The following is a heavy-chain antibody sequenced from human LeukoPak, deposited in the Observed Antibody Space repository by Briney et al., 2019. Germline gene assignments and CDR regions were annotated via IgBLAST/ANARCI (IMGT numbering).Heavy chain of an antibody. D-gene: IGHD6-13*01. CDR3: ARHRGPYSSSWYAVDY. J-gene: IGHJ4*02. Sequence: PSETLSLTCTVSGYSISSGYYRGWIRQPPGKGLEWIGSIYHSGSTYYNPSLKSRVTISVDTSKNQFSLKLSSVTAADTAVYYCARHRGPYSSSWYAVDYWGQGTLVTVSS. CDR1: GYSISSGYY. V-gene: IGHV4-38-2*02. CDR2: IYHSGST.